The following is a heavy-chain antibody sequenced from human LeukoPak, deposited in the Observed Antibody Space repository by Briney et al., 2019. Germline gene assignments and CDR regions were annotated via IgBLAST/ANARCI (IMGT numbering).Heavy chain of an antibody. CDR1: GITVSSNY. CDR2: ISGTSTAT. Sequence: PGGSLRLSCAASGITVSSNYMSWVRQAPGKGLEWVSFISGTSTATHYADSVKGRFTISRDIGRKSLYLQMNSLRDEDTAVYYCARGGGRSYSDAFDIWGQGTVVTVSS. D-gene: IGHD3-16*01. V-gene: IGHV3-48*02. J-gene: IGHJ3*02. CDR3: ARGGGRSYSDAFDI.